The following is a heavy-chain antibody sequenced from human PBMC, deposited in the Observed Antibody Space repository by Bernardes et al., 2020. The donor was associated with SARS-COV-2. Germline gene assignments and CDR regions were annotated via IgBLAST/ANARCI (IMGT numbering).Heavy chain of an antibody. CDR3: GESEGDY. Sequence: SETLSLTCTVSADSITSFYWSWIRQPAGKGLEWIGRVFGSGNTNSNPSLKSRLTMSVDTSKNQFSLKLTSVTAADTAGDYCGESEGDYWGQGTLVTVSS. CDR2: VFGSGNT. CDR1: ADSITSFY. V-gene: IGHV4-4*07. J-gene: IGHJ4*02.